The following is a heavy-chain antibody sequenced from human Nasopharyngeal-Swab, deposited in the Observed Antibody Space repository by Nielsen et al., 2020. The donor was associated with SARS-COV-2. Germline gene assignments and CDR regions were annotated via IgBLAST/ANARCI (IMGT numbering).Heavy chain of an antibody. Sequence: ASVQVSCKASGYTFTGYYMHWVRPAPAQGLEWMGWMNPNSGGTNYAQKFQGRVTMTRDTSISTAYMELSRLRSDDTAVYYCARGAWVVTATRDAFDIWGQGTMVTVSS. CDR1: GYTFTGYY. CDR2: MNPNSGGT. V-gene: IGHV1-2*02. D-gene: IGHD2-21*02. J-gene: IGHJ3*02. CDR3: ARGAWVVTATRDAFDI.